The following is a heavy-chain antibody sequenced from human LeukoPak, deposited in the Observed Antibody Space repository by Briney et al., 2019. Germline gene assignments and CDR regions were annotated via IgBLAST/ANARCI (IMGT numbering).Heavy chain of an antibody. D-gene: IGHD3-22*01. CDR3: ARSDSSGYYNGFDY. CDR1: GCTFSSYA. Sequence: GSSVTVSCKASGCTFSSYAISWLRQAPGQGLEWTGGIFPIFGTANYAQKFHGRVTITADESTSTAYMELSRLRSDDTAVYYCARSDSSGYYNGFDYWGQGSLVTVSS. CDR2: IFPIFGTA. V-gene: IGHV1-69*01. J-gene: IGHJ4*02.